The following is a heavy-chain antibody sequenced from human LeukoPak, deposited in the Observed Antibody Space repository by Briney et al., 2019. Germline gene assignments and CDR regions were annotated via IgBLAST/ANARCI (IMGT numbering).Heavy chain of an antibody. J-gene: IGHJ5*01. D-gene: IGHD6-13*01. V-gene: IGHV3-21*01. CDR1: GFTVSNKH. Sequence: PGGSLTLSCAASGFTVSNKHKSWLRQAPEKGLEWVSSISSRCSNIYYTDSVKGRFTISRDNAKNSLYLQMNSLRTEDTAVYHCARNAVPPDSSSWYMYWFDPGRQGTLVTV. CDR2: ISSRCSNI. CDR3: ARNAVPPDSSSWYMYWFDP.